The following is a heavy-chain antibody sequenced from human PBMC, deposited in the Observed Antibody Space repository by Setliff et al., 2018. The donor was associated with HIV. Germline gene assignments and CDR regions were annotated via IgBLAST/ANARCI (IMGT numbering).Heavy chain of an antibody. CDR2: MFSSGST. V-gene: IGHV4-59*11. CDR1: GGSISGHY. CDR3: ARIFGDQGYYYGMDV. J-gene: IGHJ6*02. D-gene: IGHD3-3*01. Sequence: PSETLSLTCSVSGGSISGHYWGWVRQPPGKGLEWIGYMFSSGSTNYNPSLKSRVTISVDTSKNQFSLKLSSVIAADTAVYYCARIFGDQGYYYGMDVWGQGTTVTVSS.